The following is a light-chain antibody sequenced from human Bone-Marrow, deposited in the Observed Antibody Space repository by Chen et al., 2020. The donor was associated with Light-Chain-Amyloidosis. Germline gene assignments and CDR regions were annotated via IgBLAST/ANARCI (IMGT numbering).Light chain of an antibody. CDR2: GAS. J-gene: IGKJ3*01. CDR1: QIVGSDY. Sequence: EIVLTQSPGTLSLSPGERATLSCRASQIVGSDYLAWYQQRPGQAPRLLIYGASSRATGIPDRFSGSGSGTDFTLTISRLEPEDFAVYFCQQYGSPPMFTFGPGTKLDIK. V-gene: IGKV3-20*01. CDR3: QQYGSPPMFT.